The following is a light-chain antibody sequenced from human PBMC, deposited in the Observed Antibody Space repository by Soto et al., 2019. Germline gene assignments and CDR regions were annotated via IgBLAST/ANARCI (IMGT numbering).Light chain of an antibody. Sequence: IQETQSPSSLSASLGDRVTITSRASQGIRNVLGWFQQKPGKAPKLLISAASFLQSGVPSRFSGSGSGTDFTLTISSLQPEDFATYYCLQYYNCPRTFGQGTKVDIK. V-gene: IGKV1-6*01. CDR2: AAS. CDR3: LQYYNCPRT. J-gene: IGKJ1*01. CDR1: QGIRNV.